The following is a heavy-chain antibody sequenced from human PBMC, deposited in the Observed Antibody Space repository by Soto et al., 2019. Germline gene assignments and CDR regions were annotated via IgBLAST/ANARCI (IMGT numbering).Heavy chain of an antibody. CDR3: AGWVVRGVITYYYYGMEV. CDR1: GGSISSSSYY. J-gene: IGHJ6*02. Sequence: SETLSLTCTVSGGSISSSSYYWGWIRQPPGKGLEWIGSIYYSGSTYYNPSLKSRVTISVDTSKNQFSLKLSSVTAADTAVYNCAGWVVRGVITYYYYGMEVWGQGTTVTVSS. CDR2: IYYSGST. D-gene: IGHD3-10*01. V-gene: IGHV4-39*01.